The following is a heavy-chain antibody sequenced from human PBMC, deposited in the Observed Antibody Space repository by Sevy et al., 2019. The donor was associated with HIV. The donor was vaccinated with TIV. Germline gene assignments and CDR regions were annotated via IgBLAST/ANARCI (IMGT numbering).Heavy chain of an antibody. V-gene: IGHV3-30*18. D-gene: IGHD3-22*01. CDR1: GFTFSSYG. CDR3: AKDGELGYYDSSGYYSYYFDY. CDR2: ISNDGSNK. J-gene: IGHJ4*02. Sequence: GGPLRLSCAASGFTFSSYGIHWVRQAPGKGLEWVAVISNDGSNKYYADSVKGRFTISRDNSKNTLYLQMNSLRAEDTAVYYCAKDGELGYYDSSGYYSYYFDYWGQGTLVTVSS.